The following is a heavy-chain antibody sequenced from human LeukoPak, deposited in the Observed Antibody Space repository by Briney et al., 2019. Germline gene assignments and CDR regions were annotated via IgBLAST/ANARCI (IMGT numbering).Heavy chain of an antibody. V-gene: IGHV4-59*02. CDR3: ARDIYCGGDCLAYYYYMDV. J-gene: IGHJ6*03. CDR2: VFYNGNT. CDR1: GVSVTGYY. D-gene: IGHD2-21*02. Sequence: SETLSLTCTVSGVSVTGYYWSWLRQPPGKGLEWIGYVFYNGNTEYNPSLKSRVSTSMDTSKNQFSLKLSSVTAADTAVYYCARDIYCGGDCLAYYYYMDVWGKGTTVTASS.